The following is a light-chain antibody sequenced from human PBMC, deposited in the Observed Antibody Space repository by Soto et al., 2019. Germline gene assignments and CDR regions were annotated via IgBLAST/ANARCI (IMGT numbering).Light chain of an antibody. CDR1: QSVSSSY. J-gene: IGKJ1*01. CDR2: GAS. Sequence: EIVLTQSPGTLSLSPGERATLSCRASQSVSSSYLAGYQQKPGQAPRLLIYGASSRATGIPDRFSGSGSGTDFTLTISSLEPEDFAVYYCQQYGSSPWTFGQGTKV. V-gene: IGKV3-20*01. CDR3: QQYGSSPWT.